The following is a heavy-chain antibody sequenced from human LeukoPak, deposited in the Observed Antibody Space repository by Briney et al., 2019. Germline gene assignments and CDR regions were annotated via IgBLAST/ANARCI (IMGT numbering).Heavy chain of an antibody. V-gene: IGHV3-23*01. CDR3: AKKAAAGEYFDY. D-gene: IGHD6-13*01. Sequence: GGSLRLSCAASGFTFSSYGMSWVRQAPGKGLEWVSAISGSGGSTYYADSVKGRFTISRDNSKNTLYLQMNSLRAEDTAVYHCAKKAAAGEYFDYWGQGTLVTVSS. CDR1: GFTFSSYG. CDR2: ISGSGGST. J-gene: IGHJ4*02.